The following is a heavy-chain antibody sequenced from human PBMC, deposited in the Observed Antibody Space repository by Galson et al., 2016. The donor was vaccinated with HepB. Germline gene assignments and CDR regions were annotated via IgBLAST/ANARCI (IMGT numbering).Heavy chain of an antibody. Sequence: TLSLTCTVSGGSISSGDYYCSWIRQNPGKGLECIGYISYSGNTYYNPSLERRLSIYVDTSKNQFSLRLSSVTAADTAVYYCARRGYCSGCPCYGFDYWGQGTMVTVSS. CDR2: ISYSGNT. CDR1: GGSISSGDYY. J-gene: IGHJ4*02. D-gene: IGHD2-15*01. V-gene: IGHV4-30-4*01. CDR3: ARRGYCSGCPCYGFDY.